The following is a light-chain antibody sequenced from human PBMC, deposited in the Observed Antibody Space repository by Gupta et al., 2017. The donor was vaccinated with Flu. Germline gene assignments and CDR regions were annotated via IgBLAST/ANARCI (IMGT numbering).Light chain of an antibody. Sequence: DLPVNQSPSTLSASVGDRVTITCRASQSISSWLAWYQQKPGKAPKLLIYKASSLESGVPSRFSGSGSGTEFTLTISSLQPDDFATYYCQQYNSYSEYTFGQGTKLEIK. J-gene: IGKJ2*01. CDR2: KAS. V-gene: IGKV1-5*03. CDR3: QQYNSYSEYT. CDR1: QSISSW.